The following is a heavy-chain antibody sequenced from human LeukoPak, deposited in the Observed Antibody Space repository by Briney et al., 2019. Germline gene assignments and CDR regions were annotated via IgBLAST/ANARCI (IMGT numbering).Heavy chain of an antibody. Sequence: AASVKVSCKTSGYSFTNFGITWVRQAPGKGLEWMGWMNPNSGNTGYAQKFQGRVTMTRNTSISTAYMELSSLGSEDTAVYYCARGPYSSSWYEWFDPWGQGTLVTVSS. J-gene: IGHJ5*02. CDR2: MNPNSGNT. V-gene: IGHV1-8*02. CDR1: GYSFTNFG. D-gene: IGHD6-13*01. CDR3: ARGPYSSSWYEWFDP.